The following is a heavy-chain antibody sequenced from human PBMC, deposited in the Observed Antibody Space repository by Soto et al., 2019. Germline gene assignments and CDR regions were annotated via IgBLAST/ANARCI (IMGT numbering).Heavy chain of an antibody. D-gene: IGHD2-15*01. CDR3: ALGYCSGGSCQDYYYYNMDV. J-gene: IGHJ6*03. CDR1: GYTFTSYD. V-gene: IGHV1-8*01. CDR2: MNPNSGNT. Sequence: QVQLVQSGAEVKKPGASVKVSCKASGYTFTSYDINWVRQATGQGLVWMGWMNPNSGNTGYAQKFQGRVTMTRNTSITTAYMELSSLRSEDTAVYYCALGYCSGGSCQDYYYYNMDVWGRGTTVTVSS.